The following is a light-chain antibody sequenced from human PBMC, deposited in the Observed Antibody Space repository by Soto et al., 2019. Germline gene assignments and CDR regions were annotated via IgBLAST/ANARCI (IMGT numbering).Light chain of an antibody. CDR2: AAS. V-gene: IGKV3-20*01. CDR1: QSVSSYY. CDR3: QQCGSSPWT. J-gene: IGKJ1*01. Sequence: EIVFTQSPGTLSLSPGERATLSCRASQSVSSYYLAWYQQKPGQAPRLLIYAASSRATGIPDRFSGGGSGTDFTLTISRXEPEDFAVYYCQQCGSSPWTFGQGTKVDIK.